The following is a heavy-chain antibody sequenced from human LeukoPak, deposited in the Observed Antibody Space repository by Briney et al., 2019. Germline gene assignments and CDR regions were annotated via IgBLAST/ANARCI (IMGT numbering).Heavy chain of an antibody. J-gene: IGHJ6*02. D-gene: IGHD3-9*01. CDR3: ARVVKAVLRYFDWSDSMDV. Sequence: PGGSLRLSCAASGFTFSSYWMSWVRQAPGKGLEWVANIKQDGSEKYYVDSVKGRFTISRDNAKNSLYLQMNSLRAEDTAVYYCARVVKAVLRYFDWSDSMDVWGQGATVTVSS. CDR1: GFTFSSYW. CDR2: IKQDGSEK. V-gene: IGHV3-7*01.